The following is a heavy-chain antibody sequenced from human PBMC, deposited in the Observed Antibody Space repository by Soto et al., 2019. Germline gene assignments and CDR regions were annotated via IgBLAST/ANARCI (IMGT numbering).Heavy chain of an antibody. D-gene: IGHD2-15*01. CDR3: AKGRYCSGGSCYLDY. Sequence: EVQLLESGGGLVQPGGSLRLSCAASGFTFSTYVMSWVRQAPGKGLEWVSGIGGSGTSTYYADSVKGRFTISRDNPKNTLYLQMNSLRAEDTAVYYCAKGRYCSGGSCYLDYWGQGTLVTVSS. CDR1: GFTFSTYV. V-gene: IGHV3-23*01. J-gene: IGHJ4*02. CDR2: IGGSGTST.